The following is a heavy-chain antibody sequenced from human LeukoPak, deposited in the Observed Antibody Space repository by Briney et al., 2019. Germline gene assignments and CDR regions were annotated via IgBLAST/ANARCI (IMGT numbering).Heavy chain of an antibody. Sequence: SETLSLTCAVSGGPFSSYYWTWIRQSPGKGLEWIGEINHNETTNYNPSLTSRVTISVDTSKNQFSLNLTSVTAADTAVYYCARDPSLDYDSSGSGVWGQGTLVTLSS. CDR2: INHNETT. J-gene: IGHJ4*02. CDR3: ARDPSLDYDSSGSGV. CDR1: GGPFSSYY. V-gene: IGHV4-34*01. D-gene: IGHD3-22*01.